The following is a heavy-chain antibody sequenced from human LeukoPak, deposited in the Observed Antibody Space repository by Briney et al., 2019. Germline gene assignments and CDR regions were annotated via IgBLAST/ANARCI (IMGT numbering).Heavy chain of an antibody. J-gene: IGHJ3*02. CDR2: IIPIFGTA. CDR1: GGTFSSYA. CDR3: ARPSITIFGVDPGAFDI. Sequence: SVKVSCKASGGTFSSYAISWERQAPGQGLEWMGRIIPIFGTANYAQKFQGRVTITTDESTSTAYMELSSLRSEDTAVYYCARPSITIFGVDPGAFDIWGQGTMVTVSS. V-gene: IGHV1-69*05. D-gene: IGHD3-3*01.